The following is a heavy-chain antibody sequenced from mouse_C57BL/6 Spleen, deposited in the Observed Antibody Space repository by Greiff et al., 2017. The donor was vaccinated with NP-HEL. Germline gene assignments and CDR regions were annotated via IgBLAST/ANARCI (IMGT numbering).Heavy chain of an antibody. CDR3: ARDYGSSSGTEDFDY. V-gene: IGHV1-53*01. Sequence: QVQLQQPGTELVKPGASVKLSCKASGYTFTSYWMHWVKQRPGQGLEWIGNINPSNGGTNSNEKFKSKATLTVDKSSSTAYMQLSSLTSEDSAVYYCARDYGSSSGTEDFDYWGQGTTLTVSS. CDR1: GYTFTSYW. CDR2: INPSNGGT. D-gene: IGHD1-1*01. J-gene: IGHJ2*01.